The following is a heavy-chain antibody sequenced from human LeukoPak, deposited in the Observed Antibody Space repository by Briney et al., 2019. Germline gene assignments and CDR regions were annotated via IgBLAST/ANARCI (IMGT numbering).Heavy chain of an antibody. V-gene: IGHV1-69*13. Sequence: SVKVSCKASGGTFNSYAISWVRQAPGQGLEWMGGIIPIFGTANYAQKFQGRVTITADESTSTAYMELSSLRSEDTAVYYCARDRPAGRVTIFGVVKTQTLNWFDPWGQGTLVTVSS. J-gene: IGHJ5*02. CDR2: IIPIFGTA. CDR1: GGTFNSYA. CDR3: ARDRPAGRVTIFGVVKTQTLNWFDP. D-gene: IGHD3-3*01.